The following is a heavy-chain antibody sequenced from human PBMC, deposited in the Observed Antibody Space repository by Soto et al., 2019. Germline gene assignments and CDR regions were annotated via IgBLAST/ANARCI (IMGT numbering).Heavy chain of an antibody. CDR1: GGSVSSGSYY. CDR2: IYYSGST. CDR3: ARVVVVAAINWFDP. V-gene: IGHV4-61*01. J-gene: IGHJ5*02. D-gene: IGHD2-15*01. Sequence: ETLSLTCTVSGGSVSSGSYYWSWIRQPPGKGLEWIGYIYYSGSTNYNPSLKSRVTISVDTSKNQFSLKLSSVTAADTAVYYCARVVVVAAINWFDPWGQGTLVTVSS.